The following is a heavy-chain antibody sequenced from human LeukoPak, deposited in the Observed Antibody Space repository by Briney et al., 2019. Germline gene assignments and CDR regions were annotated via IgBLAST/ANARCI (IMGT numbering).Heavy chain of an antibody. CDR1: GGSISSYY. CDR2: IYYSGST. Sequence: PSETLSLTCTVSGGSISSYYWSWIRQPPGKGLEWIGYIYYSGSTSYNPSLKSRVTISIDTSKNQFSLKLSSVTAADTAVYYCARERITLDYWGQGTLVTVSS. CDR3: ARERITLDY. J-gene: IGHJ4*02. D-gene: IGHD3-10*01. V-gene: IGHV4-59*12.